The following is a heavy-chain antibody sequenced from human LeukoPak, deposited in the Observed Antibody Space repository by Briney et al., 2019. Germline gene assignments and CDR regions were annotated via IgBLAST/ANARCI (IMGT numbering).Heavy chain of an antibody. Sequence: GGSLRLSCAASGFTFSSYWMSWVRQAPGKGLEWVANMNQDGSEKYYVDSVKGRFTISRDNAKNSLYLQMNSLRAEDTAVYYCARDKANSYGYFDYWGQGTLVTVSS. V-gene: IGHV3-7*01. J-gene: IGHJ4*02. CDR2: MNQDGSEK. CDR1: GFTFSSYW. D-gene: IGHD5-18*01. CDR3: ARDKANSYGYFDY.